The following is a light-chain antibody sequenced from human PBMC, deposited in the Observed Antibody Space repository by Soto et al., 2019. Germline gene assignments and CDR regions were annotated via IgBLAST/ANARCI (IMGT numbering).Light chain of an antibody. CDR3: CSYAASNTFV. CDR1: SSDVGGYNY. J-gene: IGLJ1*01. CDR2: DVS. V-gene: IGLV2-11*01. Sequence: QSALTQPRSVSGSPGQSVTISCTGTSSDVGGYNYVSWYQQYSGKAPKVMIYDVSKRPSGVPDRFSGSKSGNTASLTISGLQAEDEADYYGCSYAASNTFVFGTGTKLTVL.